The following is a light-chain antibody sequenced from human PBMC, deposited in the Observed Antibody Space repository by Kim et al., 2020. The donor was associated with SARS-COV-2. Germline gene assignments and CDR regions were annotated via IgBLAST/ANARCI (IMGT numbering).Light chain of an antibody. CDR1: SLRTYY. CDR2: GKN. V-gene: IGLV3-19*01. J-gene: IGLJ1*01. CDR3: NSRDRSGNHQL. Sequence: SSELTQDPAVSVALGQTVRITCQGDSLRTYYANWYRQEPGQAPVLVIYGKNQRPSGIPDRFSGSSSGNTASLTITGAQAEDEADYYCNSRDRSGNHQLFG.